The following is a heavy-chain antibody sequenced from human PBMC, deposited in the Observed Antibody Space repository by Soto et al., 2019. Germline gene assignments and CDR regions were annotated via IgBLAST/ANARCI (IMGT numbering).Heavy chain of an antibody. V-gene: IGHV1-8*01. CDR3: ARGRASGSYYLLDY. CDR2: INPNSGNI. Sequence: ASVKVSCKASGNTSTSYDINWVRQATGHGLEWMGWINPNSGNIGYAQKFQGRVTMTRDTAIRTAYMEVSRLRSDDTAVYYCARGRASGSYYLLDYWGQGTLVTVSS. J-gene: IGHJ4*02. D-gene: IGHD3-10*01. CDR1: GNTSTSYD.